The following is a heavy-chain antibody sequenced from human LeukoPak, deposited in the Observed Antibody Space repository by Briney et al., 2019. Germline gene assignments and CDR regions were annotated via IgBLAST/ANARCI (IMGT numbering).Heavy chain of an antibody. CDR1: GYTFSNYD. CDR3: ARAGYCGDGGCRGGSAFDV. Sequence: ASVKVSCKTSGYTFSNYDIYWVRQAPGQGLECMRWISGYNGDTKYAQLLQGRFTVTTDTSTRTVYMELRSLTSDDTAVYYCARAGYCGDGGCRGGSAFDVWGQGTTVTVSS. V-gene: IGHV1-18*01. D-gene: IGHD2-15*01. CDR2: ISGYNGDT. J-gene: IGHJ3*01.